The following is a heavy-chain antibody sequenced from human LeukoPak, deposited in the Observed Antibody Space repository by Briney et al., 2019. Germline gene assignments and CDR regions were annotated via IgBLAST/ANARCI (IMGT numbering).Heavy chain of an antibody. CDR3: AKGGESSSWLFDY. Sequence: SGGSLRLSCAASGFTFSSYAMSWVRQAPGKGLQWVSALSGSGLSIYYADSVKGRFTISRDNSKNTLYLQMNSLRAEDTAVYYCAKGGESSSWLFDYWGQGTLVPVSS. D-gene: IGHD6-13*01. CDR1: GFTFSSYA. V-gene: IGHV3-23*01. J-gene: IGHJ4*02. CDR2: LSGSGLSI.